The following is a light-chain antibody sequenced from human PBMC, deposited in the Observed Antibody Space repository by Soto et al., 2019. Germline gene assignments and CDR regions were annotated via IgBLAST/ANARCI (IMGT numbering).Light chain of an antibody. CDR2: SNT. J-gene: IGLJ2*01. CDR3: ATWDDSLNVWL. V-gene: IGLV1-44*01. CDR1: TSNIGSNP. Sequence: QSVLTQPPSASVPPGQRVTISCSGSTSNIGSNPVNWYQQPPGTAPKLLLYSNTQRPSGVPDRFSGSKSGTSASLAISGLQSDDESTYYCATWDDSLNVWLFGGGTQLTVL.